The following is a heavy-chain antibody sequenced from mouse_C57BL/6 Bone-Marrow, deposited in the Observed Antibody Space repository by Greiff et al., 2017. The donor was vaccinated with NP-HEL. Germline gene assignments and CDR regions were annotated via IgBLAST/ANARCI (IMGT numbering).Heavy chain of an antibody. D-gene: IGHD1-1*01. CDR3: ARSAILLRFPAWFAY. Sequence: QVQLQQSGAELVKPGASVKMSCKASGYTFTSYWITWVKQRPGQGLEWIGDIYPGSGSTTYNEKFKSKATLTVDTSSSTAYMQLSSLTSEDSAVYYCARSAILLRFPAWFAYWGQGTLVTVSA. J-gene: IGHJ3*01. CDR2: IYPGSGST. V-gene: IGHV1-55*01. CDR1: GYTFTSYW.